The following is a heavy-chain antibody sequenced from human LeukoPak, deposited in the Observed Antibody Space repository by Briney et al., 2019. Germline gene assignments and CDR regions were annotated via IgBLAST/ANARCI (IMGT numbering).Heavy chain of an antibody. Sequence: APVKVSCKASGYTFTGYYMHWVRQAPGQGLEWMGWINPNSGGTNYAQKFQGRVTMTRDTSISTAYMELSRLRSDDTAVYYCARAVTDTAMGYIDYWGQGTLVTVSS. CDR2: INPNSGGT. J-gene: IGHJ4*02. CDR3: ARAVTDTAMGYIDY. D-gene: IGHD5-18*01. V-gene: IGHV1-2*02. CDR1: GYTFTGYY.